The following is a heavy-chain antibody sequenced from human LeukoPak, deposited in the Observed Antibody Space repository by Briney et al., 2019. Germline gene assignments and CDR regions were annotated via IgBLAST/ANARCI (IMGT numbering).Heavy chain of an antibody. D-gene: IGHD6-13*01. CDR3: ARGYSTSWTYYFDY. CDR1: DGAITGYY. V-gene: IGHV4-59*01. J-gene: IGHJ4*02. CDR2: VHYGGNT. Sequence: SETLSLTCTVSDGAITGYYWGWIRQPPGKGLDWIGHVHYGGNTNYNPSLKSRVTISVDTSKNQFSLKLSSVSAADTAVYYCARGYSTSWTYYFDYWGQGALVTVSS.